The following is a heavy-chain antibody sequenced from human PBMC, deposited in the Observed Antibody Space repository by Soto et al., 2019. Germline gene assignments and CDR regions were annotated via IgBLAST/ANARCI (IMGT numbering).Heavy chain of an antibody. CDR1: GGSFSAYY. Sequence: PSETLSLTCAVYGGSFSAYYWSWVRQPPGKGLEWIGEIIHSESTKYNPPLKSRVTISVDTSKNQFSLKLSSVTAADTAVYYCARQRPTDGRWEFANYYGMDVWGQGTPVTVSS. V-gene: IGHV4-34*12. CDR3: ARQRPTDGRWEFANYYGMDV. D-gene: IGHD1-26*01. CDR2: IIHSEST. J-gene: IGHJ6*02.